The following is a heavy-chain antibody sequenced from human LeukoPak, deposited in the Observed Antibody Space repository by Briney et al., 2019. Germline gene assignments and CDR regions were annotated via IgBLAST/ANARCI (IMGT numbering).Heavy chain of an antibody. D-gene: IGHD3-16*01. CDR1: GYSFSIYW. CDR3: AKIGHTYKEYYFDY. CDR2: IYPGDSDT. J-gene: IGHJ4*02. V-gene: IGHV5-51*01. Sequence: PGESLKISCQGSGYSFSIYWVGWVRQMPGKGLEWMGIIYPGDSDTRYSPSFQGQVTISADKSINTAYLQWSSLKASDTAMYYCAKIGHTYKEYYFDYWGQGTLVTVSS.